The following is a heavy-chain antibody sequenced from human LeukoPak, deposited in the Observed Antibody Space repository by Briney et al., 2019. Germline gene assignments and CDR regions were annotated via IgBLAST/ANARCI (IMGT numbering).Heavy chain of an antibody. CDR1: GYTFTSSD. V-gene: IGHV1-8*01. J-gene: IGHJ3*02. CDR3: ARSSSTLSDAFDI. Sequence: ASVKVSCKASGYTFTSSDINWVRQATGQGLEWMGWMNPNSGNTASAQKFQGRVTMTRNTSISTAYMELSSLRSEDTAVYYCARSSSTLSDAFDIWGQGTMVTVPS. CDR2: MNPNSGNT.